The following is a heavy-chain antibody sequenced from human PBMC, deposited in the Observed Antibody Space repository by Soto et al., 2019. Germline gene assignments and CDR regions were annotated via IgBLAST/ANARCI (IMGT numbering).Heavy chain of an antibody. CDR2: INSDGSST. CDR1: GFTFSSYW. D-gene: IGHD3-22*01. CDR3: TYYYDSSGYYPRPYYYGMDV. J-gene: IGHJ6*02. V-gene: IGHV3-74*01. Sequence: GGSLRLSCAASGFTFSSYWMHWVRQAPGKGLVWVSRINSDGSSTSYADSVKGRFTISRDNAKNTLYLQMNSLRAEDTAVYYCTYYYDSSGYYPRPYYYGMDVWGQGTTVTVSS.